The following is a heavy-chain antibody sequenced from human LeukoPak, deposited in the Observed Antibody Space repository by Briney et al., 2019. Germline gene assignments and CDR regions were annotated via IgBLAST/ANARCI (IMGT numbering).Heavy chain of an antibody. D-gene: IGHD3-10*01. CDR1: GYTFTSYA. CDR3: ARLYGSGSYSSSDAFDN. J-gene: IGHJ3*02. Sequence: GASVKVSCKASGYTFTSYAMHWVRQAPGQRLEWMGWINAGNGNTKYSQKFQGRVTITRDTSASTAYMELSSLRSEDTAVYYCARLYGSGSYSSSDAFDNWGQGTMVTVSS. V-gene: IGHV1-3*01. CDR2: INAGNGNT.